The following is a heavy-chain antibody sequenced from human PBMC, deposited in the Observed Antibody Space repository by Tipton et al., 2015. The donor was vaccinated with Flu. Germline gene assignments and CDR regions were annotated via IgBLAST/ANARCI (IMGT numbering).Heavy chain of an antibody. CDR1: GGSFSGYY. CDR2: INHSGST. Sequence: TLSLTCAVYGGSFSGYYWSWIRQPPGKGLEWIGEINHSGSTNHNPSLKSRVTISVDTSKNQFSLKLSSVTAADTAVYYCARDRFYGDYGFYYYYGMDVWGQGTTVTVSS. CDR3: ARDRFYGDYGFYYYYGMDV. J-gene: IGHJ6*02. V-gene: IGHV4-34*01. D-gene: IGHD4-17*01.